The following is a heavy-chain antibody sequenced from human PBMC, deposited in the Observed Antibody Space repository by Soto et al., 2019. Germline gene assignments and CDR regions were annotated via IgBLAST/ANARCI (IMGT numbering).Heavy chain of an antibody. Sequence: ASVKVSCKASGYTFTSYGISWVRQAPGQGLEWMGWISAYNGNTNYAQKLQGRVTMTTDTSTSTAYMELRSLRSDDTAVYYCARYRLGRLYSNYWYFDLWGRGTLVTVS. CDR3: ARYRLGRLYSNYWYFDL. CDR2: ISAYNGNT. CDR1: GYTFTSYG. V-gene: IGHV1-18*01. D-gene: IGHD4-4*01. J-gene: IGHJ2*01.